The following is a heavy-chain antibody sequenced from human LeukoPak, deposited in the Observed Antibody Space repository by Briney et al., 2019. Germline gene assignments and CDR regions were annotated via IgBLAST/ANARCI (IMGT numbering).Heavy chain of an antibody. D-gene: IGHD3-10*01. Sequence: GGSLRLSCAASGFTFSSYAMSCVRQAPGKGLEWVSGISGSGGGTDYADSVKGRFTISRDNSKNTLNLQMDSLRAEDTAVYYCAKSYDSGSYWDYWGQGTLVTVSS. V-gene: IGHV3-23*01. CDR3: AKSYDSGSYWDY. CDR1: GFTFSSYA. J-gene: IGHJ4*02. CDR2: ISGSGGGT.